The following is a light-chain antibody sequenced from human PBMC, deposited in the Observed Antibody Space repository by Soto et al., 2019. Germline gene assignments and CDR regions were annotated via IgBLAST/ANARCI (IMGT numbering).Light chain of an antibody. CDR1: QSISSW. Sequence: DIQMTQSPPTLSASVGDRVTITCRASQSISSWLACYQQRPGKAPNLLIYDVSSLESGVPSRFSGSGSGTEFTLTISSLQPDDFATYYCRQYTNYPWTFGQGTKVEIK. V-gene: IGKV1-5*01. J-gene: IGKJ1*01. CDR2: DVS. CDR3: RQYTNYPWT.